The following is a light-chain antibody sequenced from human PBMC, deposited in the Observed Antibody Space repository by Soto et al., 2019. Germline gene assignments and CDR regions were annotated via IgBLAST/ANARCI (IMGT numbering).Light chain of an antibody. CDR2: DDN. CDR1: SSNIGAGYD. V-gene: IGLV1-40*01. CDR3: QSYDSGLSGSWV. J-gene: IGLJ3*02. Sequence: QAVVTQPPSVSGAPGQRVTISCTGSSSNIGAGYDVHWYQQLPGAAPKLLISDDNSRPSGVPDRFSGSKSGTSASLAISGLQAEDEADYYCQSYDSGLSGSWVFGGGTKLTVL.